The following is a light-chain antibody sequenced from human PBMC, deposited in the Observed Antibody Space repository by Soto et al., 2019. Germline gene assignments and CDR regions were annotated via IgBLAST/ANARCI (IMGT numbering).Light chain of an antibody. V-gene: IGLV2-14*01. CDR3: SSYTSSSSLAYV. J-gene: IGLJ1*01. CDR2: EDS. CDR1: SSDVGAYNY. Sequence: QSALTQPASVSASPGQSITISCTGTSSDVGAYNYVSWYQQHPGKAPKLMIYEDSNRPSGVSNRFSGSKSGSTASLTISGLQAEDEADYYCSSYTSSSSLAYVFGTGTKVTVL.